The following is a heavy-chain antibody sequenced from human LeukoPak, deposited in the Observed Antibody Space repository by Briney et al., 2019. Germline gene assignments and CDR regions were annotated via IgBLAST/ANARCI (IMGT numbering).Heavy chain of an antibody. Sequence: GGSLRLSCAASGLIVSSNYMSWVRQAPGKGLEWVSVISSGGNTYYADSVKGRFTISRGNSKNTVFLQMNSLRAEDTAVYYCAREGRGYYFDYWGQGTLVTVSS. CDR1: GLIVSSNY. J-gene: IGHJ4*02. V-gene: IGHV3-53*01. CDR2: ISSGGNT. D-gene: IGHD3-22*01. CDR3: AREGRGYYFDY.